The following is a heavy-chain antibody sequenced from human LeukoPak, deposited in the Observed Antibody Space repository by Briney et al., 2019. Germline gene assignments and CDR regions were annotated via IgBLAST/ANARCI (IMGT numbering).Heavy chain of an antibody. CDR1: GYTFTSYY. J-gene: IGHJ4*02. Sequence: ASVKVSCKASGYTFTSYYMHWVRQAPGQGLEWMGIINPSGGSTSYAQKFQGRVTMTRDTSTSTVYMELSSLRSEDTAVYYCARAADIVVVVAATLDYWGQGTLVTVSS. CDR2: INPSGGST. V-gene: IGHV1-46*01. D-gene: IGHD2-15*01. CDR3: ARAADIVVVVAATLDY.